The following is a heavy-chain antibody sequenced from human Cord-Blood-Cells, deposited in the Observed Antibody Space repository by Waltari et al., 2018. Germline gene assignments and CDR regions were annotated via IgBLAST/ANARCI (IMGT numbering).Heavy chain of an antibody. CDR2: IYYSGSP. CDR3: ARQFMITFGGVIGYYYGMDV. Sequence: QLQLQESGPGLVKPSETLSLTCTVSGGSISSSSYSWGWIRKPPGKGREWIGSIYYSGSPYYNPSLKSRVTISVDTSKNQFSLKLSSVTAADTAVYYCARQFMITFGGVIGYYYGMDVWGQGTTVTVSS. J-gene: IGHJ6*02. V-gene: IGHV4-39*01. CDR1: GGSISSSSYS. D-gene: IGHD3-16*01.